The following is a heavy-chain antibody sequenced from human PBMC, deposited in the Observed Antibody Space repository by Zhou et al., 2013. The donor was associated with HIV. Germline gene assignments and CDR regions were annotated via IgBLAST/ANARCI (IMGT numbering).Heavy chain of an antibody. CDR1: GGTFSSYA. CDR3: ARDRNMNPDVADVFDY. J-gene: IGHJ4*02. CDR2: IIPILGIA. V-gene: IGHV1-69*04. Sequence: QVQLVQSGAEVKKPGSSVKVSCKASGGTFSSYAISWVRQAPGQGLEWMGRIIPILGIANYAQKFQGRVTITADKSTSTAYMELSSLRSEDTAVYYCARDRNMNPDVADVFDYWGQGTPGPPSP. D-gene: IGHD2-15*01.